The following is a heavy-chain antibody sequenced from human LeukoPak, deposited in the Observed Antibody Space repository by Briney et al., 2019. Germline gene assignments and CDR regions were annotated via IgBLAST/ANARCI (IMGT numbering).Heavy chain of an antibody. D-gene: IGHD3-3*01. CDR3: ARQSGMKYYDFWSGYYPDY. Sequence: GESLKISCKGSGYSFTSYWIGWVRQMPGKGLEWMGIIYPGDSDTRYSPPFQGQVTIPADKSISTAYLQWSSLKASDTAMYYCARQSGMKYYDFWSGYYPDYWGQGTLVTVSS. CDR2: IYPGDSDT. V-gene: IGHV5-51*01. J-gene: IGHJ4*02. CDR1: GYSFTSYW.